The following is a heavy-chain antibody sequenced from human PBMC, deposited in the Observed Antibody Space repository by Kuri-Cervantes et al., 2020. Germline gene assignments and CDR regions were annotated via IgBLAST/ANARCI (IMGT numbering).Heavy chain of an antibody. CDR2: IIPILGIA. D-gene: IGHD3-22*01. Sequence: SVKVSCKASGGTFSSYTISWVRQAPGQGLEWMGRIIPILGIANYAQKFQGRVTITADKSTSTAYMELSSLRSEDTAVYYCARGYYDSSGCFDLWGRGTLVTVSS. J-gene: IGHJ2*01. CDR1: GGTFSSYT. V-gene: IGHV1-69*02. CDR3: ARGYYDSSGCFDL.